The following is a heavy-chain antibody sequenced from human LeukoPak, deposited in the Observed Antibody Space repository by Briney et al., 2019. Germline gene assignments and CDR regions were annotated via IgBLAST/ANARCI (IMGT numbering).Heavy chain of an antibody. CDR1: GFTFSSYS. Sequence: GGSLRLSCAASGFTFSSYSMNWVRQAPGKGLEWVSFISSSSNYIYYADSVKGRFTISRDNANNSLYLQMNSLRAEDTAVYYCARGGATVATPDYWGQGTLVTVS. V-gene: IGHV3-21*01. J-gene: IGHJ4*02. D-gene: IGHD4-23*01. CDR2: ISSSSNYI. CDR3: ARGGATVATPDY.